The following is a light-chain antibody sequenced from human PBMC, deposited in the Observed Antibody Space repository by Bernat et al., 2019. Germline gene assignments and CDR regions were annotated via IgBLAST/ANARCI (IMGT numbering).Light chain of an antibody. J-gene: IGLJ1*01. Sequence: QSALTQPASVSGSPGQSITVSCTGTSSDFGSYNLVSWYQQYPGKAPKLMLYEGTKRPSGVSNRFSGSKSGDTASLTNSGLQAEYESYYYCCSYAGSSTFYVFVTGTKVTVL. CDR1: SSDFGSYNL. V-gene: IGLV2-23*01. CDR2: EGT. CDR3: CSYAGSSTFYV.